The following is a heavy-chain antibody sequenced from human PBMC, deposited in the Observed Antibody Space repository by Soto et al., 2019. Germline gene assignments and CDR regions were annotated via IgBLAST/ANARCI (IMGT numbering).Heavy chain of an antibody. V-gene: IGHV2-5*02. CDR2: IYWDDDK. Sequence: SGPTLVNPTQTLTLTCTFSGFSLSTSGVGVGWIRQPPGKALEWLALIYWDDDKRYSPSLKSRLTITKDTSKNQVVLTMTNMDPVDTATYYCAHRPSYCSGGSRYSGLDYWGQGTLVTVSS. CDR3: AHRPSYCSGGSRYSGLDY. D-gene: IGHD2-15*01. CDR1: GFSLSTSGVG. J-gene: IGHJ4*02.